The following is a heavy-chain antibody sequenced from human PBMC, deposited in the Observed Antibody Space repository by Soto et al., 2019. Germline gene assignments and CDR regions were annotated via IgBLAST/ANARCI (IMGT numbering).Heavy chain of an antibody. CDR3: TASTCFRCMDG. D-gene: IGHD2-15*01. Sequence: SQTLSLTCAISGDSVSSNSAGWNWIRQSPSRGLEWLGRTYYKSKWNNDYALSVKSRITINPDTSKNQFSLHLYSVTPEDTAVYGCTASTCFRCMDGWRQGTPVAVSS. J-gene: IGHJ6*02. V-gene: IGHV6-1*01. CDR1: GDSVSSNSAG. CDR2: TYYKSKWNN.